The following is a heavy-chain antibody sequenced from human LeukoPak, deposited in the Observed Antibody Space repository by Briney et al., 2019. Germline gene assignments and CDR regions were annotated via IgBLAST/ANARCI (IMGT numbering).Heavy chain of an antibody. J-gene: IGHJ4*02. CDR2: IDPSDSYT. CDR1: GYSFTSYW. CDR3: ARHLYDSSGYYYFDY. D-gene: IGHD3-22*01. Sequence: GESLRISCKGSGYSFTSYWISWVRQMPGKGLEWMGRIDPSDSYTNYSPSFQGHVTISADKSISTAYLQWSSLKASDTAMYYYARHLYDSSGYYYFDYWGEGTLVTVSS. V-gene: IGHV5-10-1*01.